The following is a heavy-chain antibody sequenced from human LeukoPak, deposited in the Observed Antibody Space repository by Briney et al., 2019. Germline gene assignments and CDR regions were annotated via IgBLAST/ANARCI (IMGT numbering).Heavy chain of an antibody. CDR2: LSGSGGST. V-gene: IGHV3-23*01. CDR1: GFTFDTYA. J-gene: IGHJ4*02. Sequence: GGSLRLSCAASGFTFDTYAMSWVRQAPGKGLEWVSGLSGSGGSTYYADSVKGRFTISRDNAKNTLYLQMDSLRAEDTAVYYCAKGRCSGGSCYGRGFDYWGQGTLVTVSS. CDR3: AKGRCSGGSCYGRGFDY. D-gene: IGHD2-15*01.